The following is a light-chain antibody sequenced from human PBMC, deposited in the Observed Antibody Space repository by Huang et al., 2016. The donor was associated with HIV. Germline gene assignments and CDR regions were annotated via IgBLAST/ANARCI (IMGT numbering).Light chain of an antibody. CDR1: QSVSSN. CDR2: GAS. Sequence: EIVMTQSPATLSVSPGERATLSCRASQSVSSNLAWYQQNPGQAPRPLIYGASTRATGIPARFSGSGSGTEFTLTISSLQSEEFAVYYCQQYNNWPKVFTFGPGTKVDIK. V-gene: IGKV3-15*01. J-gene: IGKJ3*01. CDR3: QQYNNWPKVFT.